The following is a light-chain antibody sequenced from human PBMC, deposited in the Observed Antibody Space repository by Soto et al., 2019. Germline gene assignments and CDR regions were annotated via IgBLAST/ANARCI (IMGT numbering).Light chain of an antibody. J-gene: IGKJ1*01. CDR1: ERVSSN. Sequence: EILLTQSPATLSVSPGDRATLSCRASERVSSNVAWYQQKPGKAPRILIYDASNRATGIPARFSGSGSGTDFTLTIRSLEPEDFAVYYCQQSHNWPRTFGQGTKVDI. CDR3: QQSHNWPRT. V-gene: IGKV3-11*01. CDR2: DAS.